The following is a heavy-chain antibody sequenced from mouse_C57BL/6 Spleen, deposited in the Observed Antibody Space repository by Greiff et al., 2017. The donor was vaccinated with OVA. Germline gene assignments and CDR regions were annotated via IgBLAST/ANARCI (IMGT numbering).Heavy chain of an antibody. V-gene: IGHV1-52*01. CDR3: ARKRPYYQSSFDY. Sequence: VQLQQPGAELVRPGSSVKLSCKASGYTFTSYWMHWVKQRPIQGLEWIGNIDPSDSETHYNQKFKDKATLTVDKSSSTAYMQLSSLTSEDSAVYYCARKRPYYQSSFDYWGQGTTLTVSS. J-gene: IGHJ2*01. CDR1: GYTFTSYW. D-gene: IGHD2-10*01. CDR2: IDPSDSET.